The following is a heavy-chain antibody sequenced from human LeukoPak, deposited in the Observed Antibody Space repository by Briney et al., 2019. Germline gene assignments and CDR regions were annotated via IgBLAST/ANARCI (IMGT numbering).Heavy chain of an antibody. V-gene: IGHV4-34*01. J-gene: IGHJ2*01. CDR2: INHSGST. CDR3: ARGTYSSGRTGTWYFDL. D-gene: IGHD6-19*01. CDR1: GGSFSGYY. Sequence: KSSETLSLTCAVYGGSFSGYYWSWIRQPPGKGLEWIGEINHSGSTNYNPSLKSRVTISVDTSKNQFSLKLSSVTAADTAVYYCARGTYSSGRTGTWYFDLWGRGTLVTVSS.